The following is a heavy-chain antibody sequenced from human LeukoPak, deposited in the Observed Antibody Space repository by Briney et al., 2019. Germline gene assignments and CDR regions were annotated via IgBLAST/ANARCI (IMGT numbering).Heavy chain of an antibody. D-gene: IGHD3-3*01. Sequence: SVKVSCKASGYTFTSYGVTWVRQAPGQGLEWMGGIIPIFGTANYAQKFQGRVTITADESTSTAYMELSSLRSEDTAVYYCAREGFTPTDYWGQGTLVTVSS. CDR3: AREGFTPTDY. V-gene: IGHV1-69*13. CDR1: GYTFTSYG. J-gene: IGHJ4*02. CDR2: IIPIFGTA.